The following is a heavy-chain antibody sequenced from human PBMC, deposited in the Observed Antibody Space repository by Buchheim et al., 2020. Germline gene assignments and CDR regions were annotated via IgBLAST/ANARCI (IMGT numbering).Heavy chain of an antibody. Sequence: EVQLVESGGGLVQPGGSLRLPCAASGFSFSTSGMNWARQAPGKGLEWVSYIGSSGTDTDYADSVRGRFTMSRDNAKNSLYLQMSSLRPEDSAVYYCASKLGSNPYNSWGQGT. D-gene: IGHD3-16*01. CDR3: ASKLGSNPYNS. J-gene: IGHJ4*02. CDR1: GFSFSTSG. CDR2: IGSSGTDT. V-gene: IGHV3-48*03.